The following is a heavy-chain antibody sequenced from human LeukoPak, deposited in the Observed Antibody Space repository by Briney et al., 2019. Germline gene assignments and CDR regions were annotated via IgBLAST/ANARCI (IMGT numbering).Heavy chain of an antibody. J-gene: IGHJ5*02. CDR1: GGSISSYY. V-gene: IGHV4-38-2*02. CDR3: ARVSNDGSGSYWTNWFDP. Sequence: PSETLSLTCTVSGGSISSYYWSWIRQPPGKGLEWIGSIYHSGSTYYNPSLKSRVTISVDTSKNQFSLKLSSVTAADTAVYYCARVSNDGSGSYWTNWFDPWGQGTLVTVSS. CDR2: IYHSGST. D-gene: IGHD3-10*01.